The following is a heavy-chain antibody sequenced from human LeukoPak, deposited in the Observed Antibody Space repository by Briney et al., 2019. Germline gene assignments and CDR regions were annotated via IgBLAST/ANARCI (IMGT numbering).Heavy chain of an antibody. V-gene: IGHV4-34*01. D-gene: IGHD2-21*02. CDR2: INHSGST. CDR3: ARYSGIDRGGDCYPDY. CDR1: GGSFSGYY. J-gene: IGHJ4*02. Sequence: NTSETLSLTCAVYGGSFSGYYWGWIRQPPGKGLEWIGEINHSGSTNYNPTLKSRVTISVDTSKNQFSLKLSSVTAADTAVYYCARYSGIDRGGDCYPDYWGQGTLVTVSS.